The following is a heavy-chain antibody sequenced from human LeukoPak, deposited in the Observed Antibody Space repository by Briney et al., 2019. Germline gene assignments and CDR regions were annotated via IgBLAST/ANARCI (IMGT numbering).Heavy chain of an antibody. CDR2: IKTKTDGGTT. Sequence: GGSLRLSCAASGFTFSNAWMNWAGRAPGKGLEWVGRIKTKTDGGTTDYAAPVKGRFTISRDDSKNTLYLQMNSLKTEDTAVYYCTTVIVVVPAATAAYDGYWGQGTLVTVSS. D-gene: IGHD2-2*01. V-gene: IGHV3-15*07. J-gene: IGHJ4*02. CDR3: TTVIVVVPAATAAYDGY. CDR1: GFTFSNAW.